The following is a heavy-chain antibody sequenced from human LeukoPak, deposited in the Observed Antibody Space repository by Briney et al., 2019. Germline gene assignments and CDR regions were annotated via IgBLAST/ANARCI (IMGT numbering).Heavy chain of an antibody. D-gene: IGHD3-16*02. J-gene: IGHJ4*02. CDR2: INAGNGNT. V-gene: IGHV1-3*01. Sequence: ASVKVSCKASGYTFTSYGISWVRQAPGQRLEWMGRINAGNGNTKYSQKFQGRVTITRDTSASTAYMELSSLRSEDTAVYYCARCDYVWGSYRPYYFDYWGQGTLVTVSS. CDR1: GYTFTSYG. CDR3: ARCDYVWGSYRPYYFDY.